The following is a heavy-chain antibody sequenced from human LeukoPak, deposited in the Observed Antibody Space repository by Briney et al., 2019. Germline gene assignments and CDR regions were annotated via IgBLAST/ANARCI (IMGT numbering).Heavy chain of an antibody. CDR3: ARGRIDCTHGVCTKYIFDV. J-gene: IGHJ4*02. V-gene: IGHV4-31*03. D-gene: IGHD2-8*01. Sequence: SETLSLTCSVFGDSMSNANNYYNWIRQRPGEGLEWIGHTFYTGNTYFDPSLESRLTFSVDPSKKQFSLNLASVTAADSAIYYCARGRIDCTHGVCTKYIFDVWGQGALVAVTS. CDR1: GDSMSNANNY. CDR2: TFYTGNT.